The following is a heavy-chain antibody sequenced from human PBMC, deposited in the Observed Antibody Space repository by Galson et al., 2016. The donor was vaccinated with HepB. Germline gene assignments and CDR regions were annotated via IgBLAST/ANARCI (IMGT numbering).Heavy chain of an antibody. J-gene: IGHJ3*02. CDR1: GYTFTSYG. CDR3: ARDWYCSAGSCYDAFDI. Sequence: SVKVSCKASGYTFTSYGISWVRQAPGQGLEWMGWISTYDGDTNYAQNLQGRVIMTTDTSTTTAYTELRSLRSDDTAMYYCARDWYCSAGSCYDAFDIWGQGTMVTVSS. V-gene: IGHV1-18*01. CDR2: ISTYDGDT. D-gene: IGHD2-15*01.